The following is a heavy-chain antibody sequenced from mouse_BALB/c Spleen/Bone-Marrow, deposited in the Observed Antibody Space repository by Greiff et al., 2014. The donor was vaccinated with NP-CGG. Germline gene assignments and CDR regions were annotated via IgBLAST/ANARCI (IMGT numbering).Heavy chain of an antibody. V-gene: IGHV5-6-5*01. D-gene: IGHD2-10*02. CDR1: GFTFSGYA. J-gene: IGHJ3*01. Sequence: SGGGLVKPGGAPELSCAAPGFTFSGYAMSWVCPTPEKRVGGGASISSGGSTYYPDSVKGRFTISRDNARNILYLQMSSLRSEDTAMYYCAKRGAYGNFWFAYWGQGTLVTVSA. CDR3: AKRGAYGNFWFAY. CDR2: ISSGGST.